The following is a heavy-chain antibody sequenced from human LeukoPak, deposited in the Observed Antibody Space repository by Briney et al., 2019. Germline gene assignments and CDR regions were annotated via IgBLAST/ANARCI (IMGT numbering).Heavy chain of an antibody. CDR1: GYTFSSYY. CDR3: ARGSSRYYYDSGSDY. J-gene: IGHJ4*02. D-gene: IGHD3-22*01. CDR2: ISAYNGNT. Sequence: ASVKVSCKASGYTFSSYYVHWVRQAPGQGLEWMGWISAYNGNTNYAQKLQGRVTMTTDTSTSTAYMELRSLRSDDTAVYYCARGSSRYYYDSGSDYWGQGTLVTVSS. V-gene: IGHV1-18*04.